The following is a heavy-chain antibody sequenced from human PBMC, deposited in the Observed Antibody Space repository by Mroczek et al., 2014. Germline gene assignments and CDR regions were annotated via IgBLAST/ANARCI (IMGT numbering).Heavy chain of an antibody. CDR3: AKEPPVAWGDDSSGYNPH. V-gene: IGHV3-30*18. CDR2: ISYDGSNK. D-gene: IGHD3-22*01. Sequence: QVQLVESGGGVVQPGRSLRLSCAASGFTFSSYGMHWVRQAPGKGLEWVAVISYDGSNKYYADSVKGRFTISRDNSKNTLYLQMNSLRAEDTAVYYCAKEPPVAWGDDSSGYNPHWGQGTPGPPSPQ. CDR1: GFTFSSYG. J-gene: IGHJ1*01.